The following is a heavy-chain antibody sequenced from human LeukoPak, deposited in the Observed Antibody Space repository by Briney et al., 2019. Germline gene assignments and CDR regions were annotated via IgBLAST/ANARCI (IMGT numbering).Heavy chain of an antibody. V-gene: IGHV3-23*01. Sequence: GGSLRLSCAASGFSFSSSPMAWVRQAPGKGLEWVSIIDSTGFSTRDDDSVKGRFSISRDNSKNTLDLQMSSLRAEDTAKYFCAKGIYFVPGRYYFDLWGQGTLVIVSS. CDR1: GFSFSSSP. CDR2: IDSTGFST. J-gene: IGHJ4*02. D-gene: IGHD3-10*01. CDR3: AKGIYFVPGRYYFDL.